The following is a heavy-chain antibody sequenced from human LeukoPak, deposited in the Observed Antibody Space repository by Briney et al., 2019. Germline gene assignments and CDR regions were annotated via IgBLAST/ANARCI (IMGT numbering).Heavy chain of an antibody. V-gene: IGHV3-30*02. J-gene: IGHJ6*03. Sequence: GGSLRLSCAASGFTFSSSDMHWVRQAPGQGLEWVAFIQNDGHKRYYADSVKGRFTISRDNSKNTLYVQLNSLRTEDTAVYYCTKSRRKSMTSPIGSRLKYYYYFYMDVWGKGTTVTVSS. D-gene: IGHD2-2*01. CDR2: IQNDGHKR. CDR3: TKSRRKSMTSPIGSRLKYYYYFYMDV. CDR1: GFTFSSSD.